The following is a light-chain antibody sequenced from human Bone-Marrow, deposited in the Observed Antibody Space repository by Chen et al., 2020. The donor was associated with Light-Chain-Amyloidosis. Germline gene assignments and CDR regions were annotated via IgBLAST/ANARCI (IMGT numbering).Light chain of an antibody. V-gene: IGLV1-51*02. Sequence: QSVLTQPPSVSAAPGQKVTISCSGSNSNIGINYVFWYQQLPGTSPKLLLYENNQRPSEIPDRFSGSKSGTSATLGVAGLQTGDEADYYCATWDSSLTVWMFGGGTKLTVL. CDR3: ATWDSSLTVWM. CDR1: NSNIGINY. J-gene: IGLJ3*02. CDR2: ENN.